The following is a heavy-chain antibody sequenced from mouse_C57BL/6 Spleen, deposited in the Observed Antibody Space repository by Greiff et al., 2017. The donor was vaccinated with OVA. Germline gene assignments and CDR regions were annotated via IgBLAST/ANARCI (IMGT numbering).Heavy chain of an antibody. CDR2: IYPGSGST. J-gene: IGHJ4*01. Sequence: QVQLQQPGAELVKPGASVKMSCKASGYTFTSHWITWVKQRPGQGLEWIGDIYPGSGSTNYNEKFKSKATLTVDTSSSTAYMQLSSLTSEDSAVYYCAREDDGYFMDYWGQGTSVTVSS. D-gene: IGHD2-3*01. CDR1: GYTFTSHW. CDR3: AREDDGYFMDY. V-gene: IGHV1-55*01.